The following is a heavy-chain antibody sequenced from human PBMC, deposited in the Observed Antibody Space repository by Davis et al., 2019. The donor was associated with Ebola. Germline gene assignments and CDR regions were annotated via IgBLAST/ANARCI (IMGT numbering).Heavy chain of an antibody. Sequence: ASVKVSCKTSGYTFTNYDINWVRQATGQGLEWMGWMNPNSGNTGYAQKFQGRLTMTKNISVGTAYMELSTLTSEDTAVYYCARRVYSRSGFDSWGQGTLVTVSS. CDR3: ARRVYSRSGFDS. V-gene: IGHV1-8*01. J-gene: IGHJ4*02. D-gene: IGHD2-8*01. CDR2: MNPNSGNT. CDR1: GYTFTNYD.